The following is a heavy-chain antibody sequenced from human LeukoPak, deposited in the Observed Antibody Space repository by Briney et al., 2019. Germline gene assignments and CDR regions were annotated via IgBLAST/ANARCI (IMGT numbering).Heavy chain of an antibody. CDR1: GFTFDKYS. D-gene: IGHD3-10*01. CDR2: ISSASITI. V-gene: IGHV3-48*01. CDR3: ARDYYRSGSYAVDF. Sequence: GGSLRLSCAASGFTFDKYSMNWVRQAPGKGLEWVSHISSASITIYYTDSVKGRFTISRDNAKSSLYLHMTSLSAEDTALYYCARDYYRSGSYAVDFWGQGTLVTVSS. J-gene: IGHJ4*02.